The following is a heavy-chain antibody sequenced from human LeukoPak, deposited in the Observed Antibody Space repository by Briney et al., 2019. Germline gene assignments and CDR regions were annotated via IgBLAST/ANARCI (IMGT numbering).Heavy chain of an antibody. CDR2: IIPMLGTA. J-gene: IGHJ6*02. D-gene: IGHD4-17*01. V-gene: IGHV1-69*13. Sequence: ASVKVSCKASEGTCISYAISWVRQAPGQGLEWMGQIIPMLGTASYAQRFQGRVTLTADESTSTAYMELSSLRSEDTAVYYCAGTVTYYYYYGMGVWGQGTTVTVSS. CDR3: AGTVTYYYYYGMGV. CDR1: EGTCISYA.